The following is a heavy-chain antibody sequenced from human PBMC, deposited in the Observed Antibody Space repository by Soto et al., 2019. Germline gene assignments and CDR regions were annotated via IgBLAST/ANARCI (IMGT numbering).Heavy chain of an antibody. CDR3: ASPVVPAAMGGTYVYGIDV. CDR1: GFTFTRHW. D-gene: IGHD2-2*01. J-gene: IGHJ6*02. V-gene: IGHV3-74*01. Sequence: EVQLVESGGGLVQPGGSLRLACAASGFTFTRHWMHWVRQAPGKGLVWVSRIDSYGSSTHYADSVKGRFTISRDNAKNTVYLQMNSLRAEDTAVYYCASPVVPAAMGGTYVYGIDVWGQGTTVPVSS. CDR2: IDSYGSST.